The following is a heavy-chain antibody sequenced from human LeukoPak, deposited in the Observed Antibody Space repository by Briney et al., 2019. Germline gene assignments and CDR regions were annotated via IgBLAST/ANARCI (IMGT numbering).Heavy chain of an antibody. Sequence: SETLSLTCTVSGASITSYYWSWIRQPPGKGLEWIGYISYSGSTNYNPSLRSRVTISVDTSKNQFSLKLSSVAAADTAVYYCARDYDILTGGGWFDPWGQGTLVTVSS. D-gene: IGHD3-9*01. CDR3: ARDYDILTGGGWFDP. CDR2: ISYSGST. J-gene: IGHJ5*02. V-gene: IGHV4-59*01. CDR1: GASITSYY.